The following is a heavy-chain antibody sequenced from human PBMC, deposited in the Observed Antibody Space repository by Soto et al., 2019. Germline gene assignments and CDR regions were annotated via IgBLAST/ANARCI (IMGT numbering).Heavy chain of an antibody. J-gene: IGHJ6*03. CDR2: IYYSGST. CDR1: GGSISSYY. D-gene: IGHD3-3*01. CDR3: ARRHHMEWAHYYYMDV. Sequence: QVQLQESGPGLVKPSETLSLTCTVSGGSISSYYWSWIRQPPGKGLEWIGYIYYSGSTNYNPSLKSRVTISVDTSKNQFSLKLSSVTAADTAVYYCARRHHMEWAHYYYMDVWGKGTTVTVSS. V-gene: IGHV4-59*08.